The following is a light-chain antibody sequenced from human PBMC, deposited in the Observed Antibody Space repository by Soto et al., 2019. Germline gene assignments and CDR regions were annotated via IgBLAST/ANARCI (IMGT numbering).Light chain of an antibody. Sequence: QSALTQPPSVSGAPGQRVTISCTGSSSNIGAGYDVHWYQQVPGTAPKLLIYGDINRPSGVPDRFSGSKSGTSASLAITGLQAGDEADYYCQSYDINFHVIFGGGTKLTVL. CDR2: GDI. CDR3: QSYDINFHVI. J-gene: IGLJ2*01. V-gene: IGLV1-40*01. CDR1: SSNIGAGYD.